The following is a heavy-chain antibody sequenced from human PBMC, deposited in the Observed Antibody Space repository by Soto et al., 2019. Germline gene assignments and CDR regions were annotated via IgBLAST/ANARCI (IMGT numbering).Heavy chain of an antibody. D-gene: IGHD6-13*01. Sequence: EVQLLESGGGLVQPGGSLRLSCAASGFTFSSYAMSWVRQAPGKGLEWVSAISGSGGSTYYADSVKGRFTISRDNSKNPLYLPLNGLRAEDTAGYYCAKVIAAAGTGYWFDPWGQGTLVTVSS. CDR1: GFTFSSYA. V-gene: IGHV3-23*01. J-gene: IGHJ5*02. CDR3: AKVIAAAGTGYWFDP. CDR2: ISGSGGST.